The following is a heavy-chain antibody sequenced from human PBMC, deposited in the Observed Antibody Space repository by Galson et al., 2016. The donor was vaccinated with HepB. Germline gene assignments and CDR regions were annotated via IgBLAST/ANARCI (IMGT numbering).Heavy chain of an antibody. J-gene: IGHJ4*02. CDR1: GGSLSSGGYY. Sequence: TLSLTCTVSGGSLSSGGYYWSWIRQHPGKGLEWIGYMYYSGRTSYSPSLKSRVNISVDSSKKQFSLKVSSVTAADTAVYFCARADGSGSYGRWGQGTLVTVSS. CDR3: ARADGSGSYGR. CDR2: MYYSGRT. V-gene: IGHV4-31*03. D-gene: IGHD3-10*01.